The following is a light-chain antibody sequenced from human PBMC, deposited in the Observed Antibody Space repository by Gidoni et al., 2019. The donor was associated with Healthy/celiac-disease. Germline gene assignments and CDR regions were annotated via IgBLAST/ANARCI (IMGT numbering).Light chain of an antibody. CDR1: QSISSY. V-gene: IGKV1-39*01. CDR2: AAS. Sequence: EMQMTHSPSSLSASVGDRVTITCRASQSISSYLNWYQQKPGKAPKLLIYAASSLQSGVPSRFSGSGSGTDFTLTISSLQPEDFATYYCQQSYSTPPITFGQGTRLEIK. CDR3: QQSYSTPPIT. J-gene: IGKJ5*01.